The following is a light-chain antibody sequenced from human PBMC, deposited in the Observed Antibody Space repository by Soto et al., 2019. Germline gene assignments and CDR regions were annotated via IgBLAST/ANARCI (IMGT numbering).Light chain of an antibody. V-gene: IGKV1-39*01. CDR3: RQSYSTPPIT. CDR1: QSISAY. J-gene: IGKJ5*01. Sequence: DIQMTQSPSSLSASVGDRVTITCRASQSISAYLHWYQQKPGKAPKLLIYAASSLQSGVPSRFSGSGSGTDFTLTISSLQPEDFATYYCRQSYSTPPITFGQGTRLEIK. CDR2: AAS.